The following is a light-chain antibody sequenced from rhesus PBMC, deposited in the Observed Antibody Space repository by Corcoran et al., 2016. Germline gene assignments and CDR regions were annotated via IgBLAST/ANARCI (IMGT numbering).Light chain of an antibody. V-gene: IGKV1-25*01. J-gene: IGKJ4*01. CDR3: QHYYSTPLT. Sequence: DIQMTQSPSSLSASVGDRVTITCRASQGITNDLAWYQQKPGETPKLLIYEASTLQSGIPSRFSGGGSGTDFTLTISSLQPEDFASYYCQHYYSTPLTFGGGTKVEIK. CDR2: EAS. CDR1: QGITND.